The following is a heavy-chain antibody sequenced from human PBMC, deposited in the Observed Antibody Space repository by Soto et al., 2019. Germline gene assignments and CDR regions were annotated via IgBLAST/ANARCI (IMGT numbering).Heavy chain of an antibody. J-gene: IGHJ6*03. D-gene: IGHD1-26*01. V-gene: IGHV1-8*01. Sequence: GASVKVSCKASGYTFTSYDINWARQATGQGLEWMGWMNPNSGNTGYAQKFQGRVTMTRNTSISTAYMELSSLRSEDTAVYYCARDIGRSLSSYYYMDVWGKGTTVTVSS. CDR1: GYTFTSYD. CDR2: MNPNSGNT. CDR3: ARDIGRSLSSYYYMDV.